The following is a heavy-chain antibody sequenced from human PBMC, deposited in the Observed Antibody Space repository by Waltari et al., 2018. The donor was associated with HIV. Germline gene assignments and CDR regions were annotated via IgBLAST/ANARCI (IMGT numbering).Heavy chain of an antibody. V-gene: IGHV3-21*01. CDR3: ARQDSSGGNYYYGMDV. J-gene: IGHJ6*02. Sequence: EVQLVESGGGLVKPGRSLRLSCAASGFTFSSYSMNWVRQAPGKGLEWVSSISSSSIYISYADSVKGRFTISRDNAKNSLYLQMNSLRAEDTAVYYCARQDSSGGNYYYGMDVWGQGTTVTVSS. CDR2: ISSSSIYI. CDR1: GFTFSSYS. D-gene: IGHD3-22*01.